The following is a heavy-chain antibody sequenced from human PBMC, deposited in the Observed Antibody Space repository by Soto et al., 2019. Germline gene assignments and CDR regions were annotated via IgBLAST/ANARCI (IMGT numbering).Heavy chain of an antibody. J-gene: IGHJ4*02. CDR2: ISSSSYI. D-gene: IGHD3-22*01. CDR3: ARDRDYDSISPLDY. CDR1: GFTFSSYS. Sequence: PGGSLRLSCAASGFTFSSYSMNWVRQAPGKGLEWVSSISSSSYIYYADSVKGRFTISRDNAKNSLYLQMNSLRAEDTAVYYCARDRDYDSISPLDYWGQGTLVTAPQ. V-gene: IGHV3-21*01.